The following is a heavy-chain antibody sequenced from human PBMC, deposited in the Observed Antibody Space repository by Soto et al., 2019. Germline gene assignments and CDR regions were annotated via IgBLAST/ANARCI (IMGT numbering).Heavy chain of an antibody. D-gene: IGHD4-17*01. J-gene: IGHJ4*02. CDR3: AKYTVTEDLGEN. CDR1: GFTFRSYA. Sequence: PGGSLRLSCAASGFTFRSYAMAWVRQAPGKGLEWVSGISRAGTTVYADSVRGRFTISRDNSKNTLYLQMNSLRAEDTALYYCAKYTVTEDLGENWGLGTLVTSP. V-gene: IGHV3-23*01. CDR2: ISRAGTT.